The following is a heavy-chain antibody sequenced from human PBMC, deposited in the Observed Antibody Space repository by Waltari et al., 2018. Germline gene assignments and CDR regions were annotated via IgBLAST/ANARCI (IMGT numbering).Heavy chain of an antibody. CDR1: GFTFSSNG. J-gene: IGHJ6*02. CDR3: AGYYGGPRYYYYGMDV. D-gene: IGHD4-17*01. CDR2: IWYDGSNR. V-gene: IGHV3-33*01. Sequence: QVQLVESGGGVVQPGRSLRLSCAASGFTFSSNGMHWVRQAPGKGLGWVAVIWYDGSNRYYADSVKGRFTISRDNSKNTLYLQMNSLRAEDTAVYYCAGYYGGPRYYYYGMDVWGQGTTVTVSS.